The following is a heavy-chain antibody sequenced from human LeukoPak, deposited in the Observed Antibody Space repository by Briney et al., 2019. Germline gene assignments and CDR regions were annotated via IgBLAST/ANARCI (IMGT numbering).Heavy chain of an antibody. J-gene: IGHJ6*02. D-gene: IGHD1-26*01. V-gene: IGHV3-23*01. CDR3: GNTDRQFRGSYGMDV. CDR2: IGASGDST. Sequence: PGGSLRLSCAASGFTFTAIPLTGSPQPPGKGLNWAQAIGASGDSTYYTDPVKGRFTISRDNSKNTLFLQMDSLRAEDTAVYYCGNTDRQFRGSYGMDVWGQGTTVTVSS. CDR1: GFTFTAIP.